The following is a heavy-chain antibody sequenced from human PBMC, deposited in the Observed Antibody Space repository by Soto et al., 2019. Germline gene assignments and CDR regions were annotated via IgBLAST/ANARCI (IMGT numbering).Heavy chain of an antibody. J-gene: IGHJ4*02. CDR2: ISNDGNNK. Sequence: GGSLRLSCAASGFTFSHYGMHWVRQAPGKKLEWVAVISNDGNNKYYADSVKGRFTISRDNSKNTLDLQLNSLRAEDTAVYFCAKDRASEHTNGWTQGHWGQGALVTVSS. V-gene: IGHV3-30*18. CDR1: GFTFSHYG. CDR3: AKDRASEHTNGWTQGH. D-gene: IGHD2-8*01.